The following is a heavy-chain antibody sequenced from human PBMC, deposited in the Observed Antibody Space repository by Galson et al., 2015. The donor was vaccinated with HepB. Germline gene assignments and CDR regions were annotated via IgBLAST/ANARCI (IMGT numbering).Heavy chain of an antibody. CDR3: AGHPSQAFDI. Sequence: SGAEVKKPGESLRISCKGFGYDFPSYWISWLRQMPGRGLEWMGRIDPRDSYIIYSPSFQGHVTISVDKSINTAYVQWSSLMASDTAMYFCAGHPSQAFDIWGQGTMVTVSS. J-gene: IGHJ3*02. CDR2: IDPRDSYI. CDR1: GYDFPSYW. V-gene: IGHV5-10-1*01.